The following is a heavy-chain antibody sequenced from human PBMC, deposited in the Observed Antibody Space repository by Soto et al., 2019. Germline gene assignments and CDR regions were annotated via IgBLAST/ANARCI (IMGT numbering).Heavy chain of an antibody. CDR3: ARPSSRITIFGVAHDAFDI. V-gene: IGHV1-2*02. CDR1: GYTFTGYY. Sequence: ASVKVSCKASGYTFTGYYMHWVRQAPGQGLEWMGWINPNSGGTNYAQKFQGRVTMTRDTSISTAYMELSRLRSDDTAVYYCARPSSRITIFGVAHDAFDIWGQGTRVTVS. D-gene: IGHD3-3*01. CDR2: INPNSGGT. J-gene: IGHJ3*02.